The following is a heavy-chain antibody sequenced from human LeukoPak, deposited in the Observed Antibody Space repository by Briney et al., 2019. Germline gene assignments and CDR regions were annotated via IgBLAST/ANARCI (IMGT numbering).Heavy chain of an antibody. Sequence: GGSLRLSCVASGFTFSNYWMSWVRQAPGKGLECVANIKEDGSEKYYVDSVKGRFTISRDNAKNSLYLQMNSLRAEDTAVYYCAKLRVSATSDYFDYWGQGTQVTVSS. J-gene: IGHJ4*02. D-gene: IGHD5-12*01. CDR1: GFTFSNYW. CDR2: IKEDGSEK. V-gene: IGHV3-7*03. CDR3: AKLRVSATSDYFDY.